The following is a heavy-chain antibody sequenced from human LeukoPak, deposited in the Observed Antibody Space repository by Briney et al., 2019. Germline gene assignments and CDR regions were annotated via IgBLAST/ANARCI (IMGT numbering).Heavy chain of an antibody. CDR2: ISSSGSTI. V-gene: IGHV3-11*01. Sequence: GGSLRLSCAASGFTFSDYYMSWIRQAPGKGLEWVSYISSSGSTIYYADSVKGRFTISRDNAKNSLYLQMDSLRAKDTAVYDCARSHYYGSGSHWGYWGQGTLVTVSS. CDR1: GFTFSDYY. J-gene: IGHJ4*02. D-gene: IGHD3-10*01. CDR3: ARSHYYGSGSHWGY.